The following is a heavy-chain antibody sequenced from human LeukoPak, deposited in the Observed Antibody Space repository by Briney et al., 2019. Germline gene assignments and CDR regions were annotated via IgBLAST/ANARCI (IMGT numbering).Heavy chain of an antibody. J-gene: IGHJ4*02. CDR3: ARDSSLYGY. V-gene: IGHV4-34*01. D-gene: IGHD6-13*01. CDR1: GGSFCVYY. CDR2: IYYSGST. Sequence: SETLSLTCAVYGGSFCVYYWSWIRQPPGKGLEWIGSIYYSGSTYYNPSLKSRVTISVDTPKNQFYLKLSSVTAADTAVYYCARDSSLYGYWGQGTLVTVSS.